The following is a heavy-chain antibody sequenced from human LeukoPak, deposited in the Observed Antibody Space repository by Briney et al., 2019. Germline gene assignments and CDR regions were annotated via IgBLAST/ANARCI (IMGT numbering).Heavy chain of an antibody. J-gene: IGHJ5*02. CDR3: ARQAGYYYGSGSYYSQNWFDP. CDR2: IYPGDSDT. V-gene: IGHV5-51*01. CDR1: GYSFTSYW. Sequence: PGESLKISCKGSGYSFTSYWIGWVRQMPGKGLEWMGIIYPGDSDTGYSPSFQGQVTISADKSISTAYLQWSSLKASDTAMYYCARQAGYYYGSGSYYSQNWFDPWGQGTLVTVSS. D-gene: IGHD3-10*01.